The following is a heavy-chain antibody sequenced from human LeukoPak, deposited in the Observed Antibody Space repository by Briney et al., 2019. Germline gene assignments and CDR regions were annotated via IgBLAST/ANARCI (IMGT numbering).Heavy chain of an antibody. D-gene: IGHD6-19*01. CDR2: IRYDGSNK. V-gene: IGHV3-30*02. Sequence: GGSLRLSCAASGFTFSSYGMHWVRQAPGKGLEWVAFIRYDGSNKYYADSVKGRFTISRDNSKNTLYLQMNSLRAEDTAVYYCVGAVAGRIDCWGQGTLVTVSS. CDR1: GFTFSSYG. J-gene: IGHJ4*02. CDR3: VGAVAGRIDC.